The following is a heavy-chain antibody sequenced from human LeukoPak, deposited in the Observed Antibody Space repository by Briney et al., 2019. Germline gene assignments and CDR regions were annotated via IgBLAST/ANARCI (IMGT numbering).Heavy chain of an antibody. CDR2: IWQDRSETYGSNK. J-gene: IGHJ5*02. D-gene: IGHD2-21*02. CDR3: AKDGNCGGDCYGWFDP. CDR1: GFMFSRSD. V-gene: IGHV3-33*06. Sequence: GGSLRLSCAASGFMFSRSDIHWVRQAPGKGLEGVAVIWQDRSETYGSNKYYADYVKGRFTISRDNSKHTQYLQMNSLRVEDTAVYYCAKDGNCGGDCYGWFDPWGQGALVTVSS.